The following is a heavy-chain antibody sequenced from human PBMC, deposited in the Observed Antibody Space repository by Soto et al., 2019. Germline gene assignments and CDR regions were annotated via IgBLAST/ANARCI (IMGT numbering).Heavy chain of an antibody. CDR2: ISGSGGST. CDR3: AKDKLGYCSSTSCYRVLDSV. CDR1: GFTFTPYV. J-gene: IGHJ6*02. Sequence: GGSLRLSCTASGFTFTPYVMNWVRQAPGKGLEWVAAISGSGGSTYYADSVKGRFTISRDNSKNTLYLQMNSLRAEDTAVYYCAKDKLGYCSSTSCYRVLDSVWGQGTTVTVSS. V-gene: IGHV3-23*01. D-gene: IGHD2-2*02.